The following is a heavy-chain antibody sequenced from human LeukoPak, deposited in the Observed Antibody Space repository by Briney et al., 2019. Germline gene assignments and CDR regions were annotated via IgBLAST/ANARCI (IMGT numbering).Heavy chain of an antibody. CDR1: GFTFSNAW. V-gene: IGHV3-15*01. CDR3: TTNDAFDI. J-gene: IGHJ3*02. Sequence: KTGGSLRLSCAASGFTFSNAWMNWVRQAPGKGLEWVGRIKNKIASGTTDYAAPVKGRFTISRDDSKNTLFLQMNSLRTEDTAMCYCTTNDAFDIWGQGTMVTVSS. CDR2: IKNKIASGTT.